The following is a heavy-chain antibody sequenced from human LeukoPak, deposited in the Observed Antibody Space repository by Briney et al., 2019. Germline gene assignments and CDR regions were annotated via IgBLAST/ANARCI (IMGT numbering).Heavy chain of an antibody. CDR2: INWNGGST. CDR3: ARARGSSGTSAAFDI. J-gene: IGHJ3*02. CDR1: GFTLSNYW. V-gene: IGHV3-20*04. D-gene: IGHD1-26*01. Sequence: PGGSLRLSCTASGFTLSNYWMTWVRQAPGKGLEWVSGINWNGGSTGYADSVKGRFTISRDNAKNSLYLQMNSLRAEDTALYYCARARGSSGTSAAFDIRGQGTMVTVSS.